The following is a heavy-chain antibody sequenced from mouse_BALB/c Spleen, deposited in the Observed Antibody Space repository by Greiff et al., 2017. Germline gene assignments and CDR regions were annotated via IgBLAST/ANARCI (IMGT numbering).Heavy chain of an antibody. CDR2: ISSGGST. J-gene: IGHJ2*01. Sequence: EVKVVESGGGLVKPGGSLKLSCAASGFTFSSYAMSWVRQTPEKRLEWVASISSGGSTYYPDSVKGRFTISRDNARNILYLQMSSLRSEDTAMYYCAREDYGHWGQGTTLPVSS. V-gene: IGHV5-6-5*01. CDR1: GFTFSSYA. CDR3: AREDYGH. D-gene: IGHD1-1*02.